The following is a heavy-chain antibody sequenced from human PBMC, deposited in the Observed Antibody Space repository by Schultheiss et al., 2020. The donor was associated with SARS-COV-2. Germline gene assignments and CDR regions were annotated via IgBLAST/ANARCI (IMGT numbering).Heavy chain of an antibody. CDR1: GFIFSNYE. CDR3: ARYAAAMMYMDV. Sequence: GGSLRLSCAASGFIFSNYEMNWVRQAPGKGLEWISFISGGHTYINHADSVKGRLTVSRDNAKNALYLEMSSLRGEDTAVYYCARYAAAMMYMDVWGKGTTVTVSS. CDR2: ISGGHTYI. J-gene: IGHJ6*03. V-gene: IGHV3-48*03. D-gene: IGHD2-2*01.